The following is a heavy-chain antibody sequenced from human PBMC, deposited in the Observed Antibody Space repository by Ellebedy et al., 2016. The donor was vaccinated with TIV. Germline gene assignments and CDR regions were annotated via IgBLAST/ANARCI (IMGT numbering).Heavy chain of an antibody. J-gene: IGHJ6*02. CDR1: GYTFTGYY. Sequence: AASVKVFCKASGYTFTGYYMHWVRQAPGQGLEWMGCINLNSGGTNFAQRFQGRVTMTRDTSISTAYMELSRLRSDDTAVYYCARDFGTATYTKYYGMDVWGQGTTVTVSS. CDR2: INLNSGGT. D-gene: IGHD5-18*01. V-gene: IGHV1-2*02. CDR3: ARDFGTATYTKYYGMDV.